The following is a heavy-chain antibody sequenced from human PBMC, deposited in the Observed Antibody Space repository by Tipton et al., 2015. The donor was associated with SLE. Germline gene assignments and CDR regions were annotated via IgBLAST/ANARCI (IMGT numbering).Heavy chain of an antibody. CDR2: INHSGST. CDR3: ARRAVGLTLDY. CDR1: GGSFSGYY. V-gene: IGHV4-34*01. D-gene: IGHD4/OR15-4a*01. J-gene: IGHJ4*02. Sequence: TLSLTCAVYGGSFSGYYWSWIRQPPGKGLEWIGEINHSGSTNYNPSLKSRVTISVDTSKNQFSLKLSSVTAAGTAVYYCARRAVGLTLDYWGQGTLVTVSS.